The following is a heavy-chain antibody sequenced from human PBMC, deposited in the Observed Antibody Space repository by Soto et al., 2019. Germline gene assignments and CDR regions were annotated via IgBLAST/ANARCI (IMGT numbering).Heavy chain of an antibody. CDR2: NYHSGST. CDR3: ARDRPGGASLDP. V-gene: IGHV4-30-4*01. Sequence: QVQLQESGPGRVKPSQTLSLTCTVSGGSISSGDYYWSWIRQPPGKGLEWIGYNYHSGSTYYNPSIKSTVTISVDTSTTQFSLNLSSVTAADTAVYYCARDRPGGASLDPWGQVTLVGVS. CDR1: GGSISSGDYY. J-gene: IGHJ5*02. D-gene: IGHD2-15*01.